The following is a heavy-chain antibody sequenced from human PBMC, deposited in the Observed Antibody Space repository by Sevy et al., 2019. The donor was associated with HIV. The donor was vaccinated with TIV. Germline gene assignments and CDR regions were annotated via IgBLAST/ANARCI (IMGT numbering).Heavy chain of an antibody. D-gene: IGHD2-15*01. J-gene: IGHJ6*02. Sequence: GGSLRLSCTASGFTFSSYEMNWVRQAPGKGLEWVSYISNSGSTIHYSDSVKGRFTISRDNAKNSLYLQMNSLRAEDTAVYYCAKGYCSGGSCPRDYYYYGMDVWGQGTTVTVSS. CDR3: AKGYCSGGSCPRDYYYYGMDV. V-gene: IGHV3-48*03. CDR2: ISNSGSTI. CDR1: GFTFSSYE.